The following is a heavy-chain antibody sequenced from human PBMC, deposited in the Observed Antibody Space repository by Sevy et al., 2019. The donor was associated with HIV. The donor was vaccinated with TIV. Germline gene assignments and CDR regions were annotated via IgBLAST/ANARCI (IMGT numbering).Heavy chain of an antibody. CDR2: TYYRSKWYN. Sequence: SQTVSLTCAISGDSVSSNTAAWNWIRQSPSRGLEWLGRTYYRSKWYNDYAVSVKSRITINPDTSKNLFSLQLNSVTPEDTAVYYCARDPGVAGISFDYWGQGTLVTVSS. CDR1: GDSVSSNTAA. J-gene: IGHJ4*02. CDR3: ARDPGVAGISFDY. V-gene: IGHV6-1*01. D-gene: IGHD6-19*01.